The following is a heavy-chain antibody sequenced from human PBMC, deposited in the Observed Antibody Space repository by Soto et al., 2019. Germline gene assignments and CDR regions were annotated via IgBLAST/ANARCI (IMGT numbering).Heavy chain of an antibody. CDR1: GGTFSSFG. Sequence: SVKVSCKASGGTFSSFGISWVRQAPGQGLEWMGGVIPVFGRPNYAQRFRGRLTITADESTNTSYMELIDLTSEDTAVYYCAREASGYDFWGQGTQVTVSS. CDR2: VIPVFGRP. D-gene: IGHD5-12*01. CDR3: AREASGYDF. V-gene: IGHV1-69*13. J-gene: IGHJ1*01.